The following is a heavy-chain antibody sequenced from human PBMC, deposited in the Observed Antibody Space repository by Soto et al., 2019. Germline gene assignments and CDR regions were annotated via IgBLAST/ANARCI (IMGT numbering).Heavy chain of an antibody. Sequence: QVQLQESGPGLVKPSQTLSLTCTVSGGSISSGGYYWSWIRQHPGKGLEWIGYIYYSGSTYYNPSLKSRVTISVDTSKNQCSLKLSSVTAADTAVYYCARGEIVVVPAAISGLNWFDPWGQGTLVTVSS. D-gene: IGHD2-2*01. V-gene: IGHV4-31*03. J-gene: IGHJ5*02. CDR3: ARGEIVVVPAAISGLNWFDP. CDR1: GGSISSGGYY. CDR2: IYYSGST.